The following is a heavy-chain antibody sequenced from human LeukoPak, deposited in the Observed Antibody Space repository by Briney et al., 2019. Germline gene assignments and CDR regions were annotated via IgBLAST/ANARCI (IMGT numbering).Heavy chain of an antibody. V-gene: IGHV4-59*12. CDR2: IYYSGST. CDR3: ARVDTAMVHAFDI. CDR1: GGSISSYY. D-gene: IGHD5-18*01. J-gene: IGHJ3*02. Sequence: PSETLSLTCTVSGGSISSYYWSWIRQPPGKGLEWIGYIYYSGSTYYNPSLKSRVTISVDRSKNQFSLKLSSVTAADTAVYYCARVDTAMVHAFDIWGQGTMVTVSS.